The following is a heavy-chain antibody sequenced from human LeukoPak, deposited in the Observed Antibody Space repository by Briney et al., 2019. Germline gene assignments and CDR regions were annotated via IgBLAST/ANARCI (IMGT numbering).Heavy chain of an antibody. J-gene: IGHJ3*02. V-gene: IGHV4-31*03. Sequence: SETLSLTCTVSGGSISSGGYYWSWIRQHPGKGLEWIGYIYYSGSTYYNPSLKSRVTISVDTSKNQFSLKLSSVTAGDTAVYYCARGGYSYGSDAFDIWGQGTMVTVSS. D-gene: IGHD5-18*01. CDR2: IYYSGST. CDR1: GGSISSGGYY. CDR3: ARGGYSYGSDAFDI.